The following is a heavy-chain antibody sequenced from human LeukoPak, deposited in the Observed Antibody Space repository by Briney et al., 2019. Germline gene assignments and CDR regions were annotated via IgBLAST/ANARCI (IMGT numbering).Heavy chain of an antibody. CDR1: GGSISSGGYY. CDR3: ARRTVIRQYYYGMDV. D-gene: IGHD2-21*01. J-gene: IGHJ6*02. V-gene: IGHV4-31*03. CDR2: IYYSGST. Sequence: PSQTLSLTCTVSGGSISSGGYYWSWIRQHPGKGLEWIGYIYYSGSTYYNPSLKSRVTISVDTSKNQFPLKLSSVTAADTAVYYCARRTVIRQYYYGMDVWGQGTTVTVSS.